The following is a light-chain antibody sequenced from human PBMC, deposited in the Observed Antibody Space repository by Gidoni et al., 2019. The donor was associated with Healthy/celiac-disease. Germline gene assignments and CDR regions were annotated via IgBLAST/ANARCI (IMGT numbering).Light chain of an antibody. Sequence: ELVLPQPPGPLPLSPGENATRSCRASQSGSSSYLAWYQQKPVQAPRLLIYGASSRATGIPDRFSGSGSGTDFTLTISSLETEDFAVYYCQQYGSSRPWTFGQGTKVEIK. V-gene: IGKV3-20*01. J-gene: IGKJ1*01. CDR3: QQYGSSRPWT. CDR1: QSGSSSY. CDR2: GAS.